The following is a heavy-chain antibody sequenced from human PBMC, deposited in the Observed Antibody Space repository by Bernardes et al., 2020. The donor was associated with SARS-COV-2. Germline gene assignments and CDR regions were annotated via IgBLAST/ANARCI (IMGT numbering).Heavy chain of an antibody. CDR3: ARWGFIAAFYGMDV. CDR1: GGSFSGYY. D-gene: IGHD6-13*01. J-gene: IGHJ6*02. Sequence: TLSLTCAVYGGSFSGYYWSWIRQPPGKGLEWIGEINHSGSTNYNPSLKSRVTISVDTSKNQFSLKLSSVTAADTAVYYCARWGFIAAFYGMDVWGQGTTVTVSS. V-gene: IGHV4-34*01. CDR2: INHSGST.